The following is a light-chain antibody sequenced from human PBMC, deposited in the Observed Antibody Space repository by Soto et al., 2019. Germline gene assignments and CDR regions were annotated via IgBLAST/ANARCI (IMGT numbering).Light chain of an antibody. CDR1: QSVSSSY. V-gene: IGKV3-20*01. CDR3: QQYGGS. Sequence: EIVLTQSPGTLSLSPGERATLSCRASQSVSSSYLAWCQQKPGQAPRLLIYGASSRATGIPDRFSGSGSGTDFTLTISRLEPEDFAVYYCQQYGGSFGQGTKVEIK. J-gene: IGKJ1*01. CDR2: GAS.